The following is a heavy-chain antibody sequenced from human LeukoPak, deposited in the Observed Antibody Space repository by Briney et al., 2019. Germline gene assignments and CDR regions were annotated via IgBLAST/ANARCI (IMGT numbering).Heavy chain of an antibody. CDR2: IYYSGST. D-gene: IGHD3-22*01. Sequence: SETLSLTCTVSGGSISSYYWSWIRQPPGKGLEWIGYIYYSGSTNYNPSLKSRVTISVDTSKNQFSLKLSSVTAADTAVYYCARALGGYSYYFDYWGQGTLVTVSS. CDR1: GGSISSYY. V-gene: IGHV4-59*01. J-gene: IGHJ4*02. CDR3: ARALGGYSYYFDY.